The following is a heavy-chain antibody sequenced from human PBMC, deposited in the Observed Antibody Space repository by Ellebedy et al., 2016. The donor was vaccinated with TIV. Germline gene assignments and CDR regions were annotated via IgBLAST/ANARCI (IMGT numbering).Heavy chain of an antibody. J-gene: IGHJ4*02. CDR2: IFYSGST. CDR1: GFTFSDHD. V-gene: IGHV4-38-2*01. Sequence: ESLKISCAASGFTFSDHDMDWVRQAPGKGLEWIGSIFYSGSTYYNPSLKSRGTISVDTSKNQFSLKLSSVTAADAAVYYCLRGGTLYSGSYWGQGTLVTVSS. D-gene: IGHD1-26*01. CDR3: LRGGTLYSGSY.